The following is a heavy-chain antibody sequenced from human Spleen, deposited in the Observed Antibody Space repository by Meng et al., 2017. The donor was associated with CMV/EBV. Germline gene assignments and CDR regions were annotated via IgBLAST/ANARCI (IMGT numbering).Heavy chain of an antibody. CDR3: ATAYQQLGY. D-gene: IGHD6-13*01. V-gene: IGHV1-69-2*01. Sequence: TLSCRVSDSTFTAYKIRWVRQAPGKGLGWMGLGDPEDGETTYAEKFLGRITITADTSTDTAYLELTYLRSEDTAVYFCATAYQQLGYWGQGTLVTVSS. CDR1: DSTFTAYK. CDR2: GDPEDGET. J-gene: IGHJ4*02.